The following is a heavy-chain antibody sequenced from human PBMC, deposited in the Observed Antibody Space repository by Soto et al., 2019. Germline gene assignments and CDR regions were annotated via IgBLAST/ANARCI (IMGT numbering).Heavy chain of an antibody. CDR2: IYYSGST. Sequence: SETLSLTCTVSGGSISSGGYYWSWIRQHPGKGLEWIGYIYYSGSTYYNPSLKSRVTISVDTSKNQFSLKLSSVTAADTAVYYCARHPTGLWLGDGPDSWGQGTLVX. CDR1: GGSISSGGYY. CDR3: ARHPTGLWLGDGPDS. V-gene: IGHV4-31*03. D-gene: IGHD3-10*01. J-gene: IGHJ4*02.